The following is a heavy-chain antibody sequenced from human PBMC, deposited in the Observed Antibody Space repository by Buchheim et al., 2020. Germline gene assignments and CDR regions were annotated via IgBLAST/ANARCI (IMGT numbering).Heavy chain of an antibody. CDR3: ARGSGDSWHLLH. D-gene: IGHD6-13*01. J-gene: IGHJ1*01. Sequence: QVQLQESGPGQVKPSETLSLTCTVSGGSISSDYWSWIRQSPGKGLEWIGCIFYSENTHYNPSLKSRVTISSDKSKNQFSLKLNSVTAADTAVYYCARGSGDSWHLLHWGQGTL. V-gene: IGHV4-59*01. CDR1: GGSISSDY. CDR2: IFYSENT.